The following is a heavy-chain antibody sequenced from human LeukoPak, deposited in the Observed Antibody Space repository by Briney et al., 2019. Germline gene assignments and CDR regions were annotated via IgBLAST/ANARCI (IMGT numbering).Heavy chain of an antibody. CDR1: GGSISNYYW. V-gene: IGHV2-5*08. J-gene: IGHJ4*02. D-gene: IGHD3-3*01. Sequence: TLSLTCTVSGGSISNYYWSWIRQPPGKALEWLALIFWDDDKRYSPSLKSRFTITKDTSKNQVVLTMTNMDPVDTATYYCAHRPGWRDYFDYWGQGTLVTVSS. CDR2: IFWDDDK. CDR3: AHRPGWRDYFDY.